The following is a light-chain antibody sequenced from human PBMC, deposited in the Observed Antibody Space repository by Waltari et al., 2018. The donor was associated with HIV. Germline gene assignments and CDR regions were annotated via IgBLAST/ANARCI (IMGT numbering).Light chain of an antibody. CDR2: ILS. Sequence: QSALAQPASVSGSPGQSITISCAGAVVASGPEIYVSWYQQHPGRAPRLIIYILSSRPSGVADRFSGSSSGMTATLTISGLQSDDEAHYYCSSYSTITSLYVFGTGTRVTVL. J-gene: IGLJ1*01. CDR1: VVASGPEIY. CDR3: SSYSTITSLYV. V-gene: IGLV2-14*01.